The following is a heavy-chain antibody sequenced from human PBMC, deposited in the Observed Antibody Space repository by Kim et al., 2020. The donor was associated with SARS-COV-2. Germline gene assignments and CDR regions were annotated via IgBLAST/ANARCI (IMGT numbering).Heavy chain of an antibody. J-gene: IGHJ6*01. CDR1: GGSIRSSSYY. CDR2: IYSGGDT. CDR3: ARLIPSYSISSASNYY. Sequence: SETLSLTCTASGGSIRSSSYYWGWIRQPPGKGLEWIGSIYSGGDTYYNPSLESRVTISVDTSKNQFSLNLRSVTAADTAVYYCARLIPSYSISSASNYY. D-gene: IGHD6-13*01. V-gene: IGHV4-39*01.